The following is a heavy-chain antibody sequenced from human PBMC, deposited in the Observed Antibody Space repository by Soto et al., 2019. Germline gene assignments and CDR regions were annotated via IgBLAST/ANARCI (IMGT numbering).Heavy chain of an antibody. Sequence: GGSLRLSCSASGFTFSSYAMHWVRQAPGKGLEYVSAISSNGGSTYYADSVKGRFTISRDNSKNTLYLQMSSLRAEDMAVYYCVKDRTPTREVATMGSSGWLDYYYGMDVWGQGTTVTVSS. CDR2: ISSNGGST. CDR1: GFTFSSYA. D-gene: IGHD6-19*01. V-gene: IGHV3-64D*08. J-gene: IGHJ6*02. CDR3: VKDRTPTREVATMGSSGWLDYYYGMDV.